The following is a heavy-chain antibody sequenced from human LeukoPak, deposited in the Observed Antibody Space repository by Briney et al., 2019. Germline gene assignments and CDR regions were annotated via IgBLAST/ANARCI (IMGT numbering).Heavy chain of an antibody. CDR1: GFTFSSYG. J-gene: IGHJ5*02. D-gene: IGHD2-15*01. CDR2: ISGSGGST. CDR3: AAHTSYCSGGSCYWFDP. V-gene: IGHV3-23*01. Sequence: GGSLRLSCAASGFTFSSYGMSWVRQAPGKGLEGVSAISGSGGSTYYADSVKGRFTISRDNSKNTLYLQMNSLRAEDTAVYYCAAHTSYCSGGSCYWFDPWGQGTLVTVSS.